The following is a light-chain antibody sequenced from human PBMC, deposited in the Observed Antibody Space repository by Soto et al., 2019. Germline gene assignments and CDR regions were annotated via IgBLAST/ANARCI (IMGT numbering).Light chain of an antibody. CDR2: AAS. CDR1: EDISTW. Sequence: DIQMTQSPSSVSASVGYRVTITCRSSEDISTWLAWYQQKPGKATKLLIYAASSLQSGVPSRFSGSGSGTDFTLTISSLQTQDFATYYCQHADSFHLITFGQGTRLEIK. CDR3: QHADSFHLIT. J-gene: IGKJ5*01. V-gene: IGKV1-12*01.